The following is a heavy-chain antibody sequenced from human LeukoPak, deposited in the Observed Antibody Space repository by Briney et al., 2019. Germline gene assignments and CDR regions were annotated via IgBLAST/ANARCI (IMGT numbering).Heavy chain of an antibody. J-gene: IGHJ3*02. CDR3: AKDRRSGYADDAFDI. Sequence: GGSLRLSCAASGFTFSSYSMNWVRQAPGKGLEWVSSISSSSSYIYYADSVKGRFTISRDNSKNTLYLQMNSLRADDTAVYYCAKDRRSGYADDAFDIWGQGTMVTVSS. D-gene: IGHD5-12*01. V-gene: IGHV3-21*04. CDR1: GFTFSSYS. CDR2: ISSSSSYI.